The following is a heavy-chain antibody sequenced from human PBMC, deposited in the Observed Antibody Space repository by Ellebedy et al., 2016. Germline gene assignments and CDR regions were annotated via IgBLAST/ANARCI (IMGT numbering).Heavy chain of an antibody. CDR3: VTRHNGAFDL. CDR1: GFSVSYND. D-gene: IGHD2-8*01. V-gene: IGHV3-53*01. CDR2: LYGGGDS. Sequence: GESLKISCVVSGFSVSYNDMNWVRQAPGKGLELVSLLYGGGDSYYADSVKGRFTIARDSPAKTLYLQMSGLGAEDTAVYYCVTRHNGAFDLWGQGTMVTVSS. J-gene: IGHJ3*01.